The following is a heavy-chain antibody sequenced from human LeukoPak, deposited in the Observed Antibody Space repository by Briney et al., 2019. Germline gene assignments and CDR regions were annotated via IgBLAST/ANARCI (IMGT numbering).Heavy chain of an antibody. CDR2: IYHSGST. D-gene: IGHD7-27*01. J-gene: IGHJ4*02. Sequence: SETLSLTCTVSGGSISTYYWSWIRQPPGKGLEWIGYIYHSGSTNYNPSLKSRVTISVDTSKNQFSLKLSSVTAADTAVYFCARGFRGDNFDYWGQGTLVTVSS. V-gene: IGHV4-59*08. CDR3: ARGFRGDNFDY. CDR1: GGSISTYY.